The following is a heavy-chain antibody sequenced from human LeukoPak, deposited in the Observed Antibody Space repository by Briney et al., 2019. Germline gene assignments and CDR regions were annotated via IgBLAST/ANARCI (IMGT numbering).Heavy chain of an antibody. CDR1: GYTFTSYG. J-gene: IGHJ4*02. Sequence: ASVKVSCKASGYTFTSYGISWVRQAPGQGLEWMGWISAYNGNTNYAQKLQGRVTMTTDTSTSTAYMELRSLRSDDTAVYYCARESEEYYYDSSGYFDYWGQGTLATVSS. V-gene: IGHV1-18*01. CDR2: ISAYNGNT. D-gene: IGHD3-22*01. CDR3: ARESEEYYYDSSGYFDY.